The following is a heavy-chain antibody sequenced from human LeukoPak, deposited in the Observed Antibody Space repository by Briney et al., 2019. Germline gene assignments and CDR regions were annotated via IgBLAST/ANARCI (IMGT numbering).Heavy chain of an antibody. CDR3: VRQRLWSDL. Sequence: SETLSLTCTVSNVSITQPHHYWGWLRQPPGKGLEWIGDVHYDGYSYYNPSLRGRVSISIDTSKKQFALNVNSLTAADTAVYYCVRQRLWSDLWGQGALVIVSS. CDR1: NVSITQPHHY. D-gene: IGHD4/OR15-4a*01. J-gene: IGHJ5*02. CDR2: VHYDGYS. V-gene: IGHV4-39*01.